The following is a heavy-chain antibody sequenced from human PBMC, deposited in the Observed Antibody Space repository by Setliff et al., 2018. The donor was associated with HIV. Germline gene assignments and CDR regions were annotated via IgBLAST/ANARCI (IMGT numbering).Heavy chain of an antibody. CDR1: GGSISSSNYY. CDR2: IFYSGSA. CDR3: ATAPPPSEDAFDI. Sequence: SETLSLTCTVSGGSISSSNYYWGWIRQPPGKGREWIGSIFYSGSANYNPSLTSPVTMTEDTSTDTAYMELSSLRSADTAVYYCATAPPPSEDAFDIWGQGTMVTVSS. J-gene: IGHJ3*02. V-gene: IGHV4-39*07.